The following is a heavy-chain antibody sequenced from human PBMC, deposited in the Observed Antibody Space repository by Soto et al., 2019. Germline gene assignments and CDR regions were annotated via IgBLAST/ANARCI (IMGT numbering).Heavy chain of an antibody. Sequence: QVQLVQSGAEVKKPGASVKVSCKASGYTFTRNDINWVRQATGQGLEWMGWMNPNSGNPGYAQKFRGRVTMTRNTAGSAAYMELSSLRSEDSAVYYCARGNRVVSLWGQGTMVTVSS. CDR2: MNPNSGNP. CDR3: ARGNRVVSL. J-gene: IGHJ3*01. CDR1: GYTFTRND. D-gene: IGHD3-16*02. V-gene: IGHV1-8*01.